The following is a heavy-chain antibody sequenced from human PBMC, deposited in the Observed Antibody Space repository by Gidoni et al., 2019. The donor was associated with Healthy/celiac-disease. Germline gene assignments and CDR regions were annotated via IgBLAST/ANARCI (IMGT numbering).Heavy chain of an antibody. CDR3: ARDGLSGTGTPSGYFDY. D-gene: IGHD1-7*01. CDR2: IIPIFGTA. J-gene: IGHJ4*02. V-gene: IGHV1-69*01. Sequence: QVQLVQSGAEVKKPGSSVKVSCKSSGGTFSSYAISWVRQAPGQGLEWMGGIIPIFGTANYAQKFQGRVTITADESTSTAYMELSSLRSEDTAVYYCARDGLSGTGTPSGYFDYWGQGTLVTVSS. CDR1: GGTFSSYA.